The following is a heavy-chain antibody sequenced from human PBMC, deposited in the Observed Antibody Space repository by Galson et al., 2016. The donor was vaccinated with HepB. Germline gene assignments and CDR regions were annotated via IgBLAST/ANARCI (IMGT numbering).Heavy chain of an antibody. D-gene: IGHD6-13*01. CDR3: AKVHSWYSGPYFGH. J-gene: IGHJ4*02. CDR1: GFTFRNYA. CDR2: ISGSDGDT. V-gene: IGHV3-23*01. Sequence: SLRLSCAASGFTFRNYAMTWFRQAPGKGLEWVSAISGSDGDTYYADSVKGRFTISRDNSKNTLFLQMFRLSADDTAVYYCAKVHSWYSGPYFGHWGQGTLVTVS.